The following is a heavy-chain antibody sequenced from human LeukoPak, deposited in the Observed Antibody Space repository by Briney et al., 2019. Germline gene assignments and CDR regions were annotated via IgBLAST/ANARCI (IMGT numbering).Heavy chain of an antibody. CDR3: TRVNLRGSNYNWFDP. Sequence: GASVKVSCKTSGGTFNSHIFGWVRQAPGQGLEWMARITPIIDSAKYAQTFQGRLTVSADKSTTTVYMELSSLGIEDTAVYYCTRVNLRGSNYNWFDPWGQGTQVIVSS. V-gene: IGHV1-69*08. CDR1: GGTFNSHI. D-gene: IGHD1-26*01. J-gene: IGHJ5*02. CDR2: ITPIIDSA.